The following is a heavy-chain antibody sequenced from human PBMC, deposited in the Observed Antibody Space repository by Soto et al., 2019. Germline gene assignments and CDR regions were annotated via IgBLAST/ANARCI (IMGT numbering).Heavy chain of an antibody. J-gene: IGHJ6*02. Sequence: GGSLRPSCAASGFTLSSYSMNWVRQAPGKGLEWVSYISSSSSTIYYADSVKGRFTISRDNAKNSLYLQMNSLRDEDTAVYYCARLVRDFWSGPYYYGMDVWGQGTTVTVSS. CDR1: GFTLSSYS. D-gene: IGHD3-3*01. CDR2: ISSSSSTI. CDR3: ARLVRDFWSGPYYYGMDV. V-gene: IGHV3-48*02.